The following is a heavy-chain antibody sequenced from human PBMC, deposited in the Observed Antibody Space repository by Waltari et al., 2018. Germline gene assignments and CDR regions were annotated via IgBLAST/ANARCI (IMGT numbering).Heavy chain of an antibody. CDR1: GYTFTSYD. D-gene: IGHD2-2*01. V-gene: IGHV1-8*03. CDR3: ARVRAVEDAFDI. J-gene: IGHJ3*02. Sequence: QVQLVQSGAEVKKPGASVKVACKASGYTFTSYDINWVRQATGQGLAWMGWRNPNSGNTGYAQKFQGRVTITRNTSISTAYMELSSLRSEDTAVYYCARVRAVEDAFDIWGQGTMVTVSS. CDR2: RNPNSGNT.